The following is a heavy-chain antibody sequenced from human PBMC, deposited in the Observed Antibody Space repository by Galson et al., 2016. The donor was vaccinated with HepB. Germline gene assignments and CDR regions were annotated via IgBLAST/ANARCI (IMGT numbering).Heavy chain of an antibody. V-gene: IGHV3-11*06. J-gene: IGHJ4*02. CDR3: VRTGSGSYSAY. CDR2: IDKSSTYK. D-gene: IGHD3-10*01. CDR1: GFTFSDYY. Sequence: SLRLSCAASGFTFSDYYMSWIRQAPGKGLEWVSFIDKSSTYKNYAGSVKGRFTTSRDNARNSLFLEMNSLRAEDTALYYCVRTGSGSYSAYWGQGTLVTVSS.